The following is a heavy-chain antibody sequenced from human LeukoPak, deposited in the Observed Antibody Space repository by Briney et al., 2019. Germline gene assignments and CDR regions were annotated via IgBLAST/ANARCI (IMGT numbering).Heavy chain of an antibody. CDR3: ARDTLAEVRGVIITYYFDY. CDR2: IKADGGEK. D-gene: IGHD3-10*01. V-gene: IGHV3-7*01. Sequence: GGSLRLSCAASGFTFSTYWMNWFRQTPGKGLEGVAKIKADGGEKDHVASVKGRFTISRDNAKNSLYLQMNSLRAEDTAVYYCARDTLAEVRGVIITYYFDYWGQGTLVTVSS. J-gene: IGHJ4*02. CDR1: GFTFSTYW.